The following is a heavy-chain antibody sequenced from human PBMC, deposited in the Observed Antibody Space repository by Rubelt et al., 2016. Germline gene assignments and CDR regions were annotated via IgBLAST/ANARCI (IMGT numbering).Heavy chain of an antibody. CDR1: GFTFSSYA. CDR3: ARDGPEQWLVPEFDY. J-gene: IGHJ4*02. CDR2: ISYDGSNK. Sequence: QVQLVESGGGVVQPGRSLRLSCAASGFTFSSYAMHWVRQAPGKGLEWVAVISYDGSNKYYADSVKGRVTISRDNSKNTLYLQMNSLRAEDTAVYYCARDGPEQWLVPEFDYWGQGTLVTVSS. D-gene: IGHD6-19*01. V-gene: IGHV3-30*04.